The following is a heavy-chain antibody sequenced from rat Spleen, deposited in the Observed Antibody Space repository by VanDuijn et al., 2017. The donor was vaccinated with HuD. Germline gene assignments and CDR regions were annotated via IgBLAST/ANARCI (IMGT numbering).Heavy chain of an antibody. Sequence: EVQLVESGGGLVQPGRSLKLSCAASGFTFSNYDMAWVRQAPTKGLEWIASISTGGGNTYYRDSVKGRFTISRDNAKSTLYLQMDSLRSEDTATYYCASPRYNSGPYWYFDFWGPGTMVTVSS. CDR3: ASPRYNSGPYWYFDF. CDR1: GFTFSNYD. CDR2: ISTGGGNT. V-gene: IGHV5-25*01. J-gene: IGHJ1*01. D-gene: IGHD4-3*01.